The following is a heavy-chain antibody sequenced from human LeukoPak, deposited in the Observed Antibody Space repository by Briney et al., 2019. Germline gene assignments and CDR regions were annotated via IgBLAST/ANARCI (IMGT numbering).Heavy chain of an antibody. V-gene: IGHV3-33*06. J-gene: IGHJ4*02. D-gene: IGHD6-19*01. CDR2: IWYDGSNK. CDR1: GFTFSSYG. CDR3: AKSYSSGWYGPDY. Sequence: GGSLRLSCAASGFTFSSYGMHWVRQAPGKGLEWVAVIWYDGSNKYYADSVKGRFTVSRDNSKNTLYLQMNSLRAEDTAVYYCAKSYSSGWYGPDYWGQGTLVTVSS.